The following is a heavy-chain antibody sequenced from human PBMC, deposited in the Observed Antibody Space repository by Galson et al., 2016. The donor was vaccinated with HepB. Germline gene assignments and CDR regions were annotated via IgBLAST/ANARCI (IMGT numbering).Heavy chain of an antibody. D-gene: IGHD6-19*01. CDR3: ARDGGSGGSRLW. CDR2: TNNANGNT. Sequence: SVKVSCKASGYTFTSYAIHWVRQAPGQRLEWMGWTNNANGNTEYSQSFQGRVTFTRDTSASTAYMELSSLRSEDTAVYYCARDGGSGGSRLWWGQGTLVAVSS. CDR1: GYTFTSYA. J-gene: IGHJ4*02. V-gene: IGHV1-3*04.